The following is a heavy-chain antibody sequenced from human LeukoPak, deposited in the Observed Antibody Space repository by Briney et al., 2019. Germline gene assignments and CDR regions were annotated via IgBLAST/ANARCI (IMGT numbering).Heavy chain of an antibody. CDR1: GGSFSGYY. CDR3: ARGQGYYYGSGSYYLPLGY. D-gene: IGHD3-10*01. CDR2: INHSGST. Sequence: SETLSLTCAVYGGSFSGYYWSWIRQPPGKGLEWIGEINHSGSTNYNPSLKSRVTISVDTSKNQSSLKLSSVTAADTAVYYCARGQGYYYGSGSYYLPLGYWGQGTLVTVSS. J-gene: IGHJ4*02. V-gene: IGHV4-34*01.